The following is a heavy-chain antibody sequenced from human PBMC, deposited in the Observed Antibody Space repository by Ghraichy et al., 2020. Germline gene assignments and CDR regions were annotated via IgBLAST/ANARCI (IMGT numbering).Heavy chain of an antibody. Sequence: GGSLRLSCAASGFTFSSYGMHWVRQAPGKGLEWVAFIRYDGSNKYYADSVKGRFTISRDNSKNTLYLQMNSLRAEDTAVYYCAKDPSYNWNEQPHVDYWGQGTLVTVSS. J-gene: IGHJ4*02. CDR1: GFTFSSYG. CDR3: AKDPSYNWNEQPHVDY. CDR2: IRYDGSNK. D-gene: IGHD1-1*01. V-gene: IGHV3-30*02.